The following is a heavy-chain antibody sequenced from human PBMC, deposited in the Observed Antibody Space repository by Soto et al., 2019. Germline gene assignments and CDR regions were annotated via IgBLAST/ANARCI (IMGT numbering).Heavy chain of an antibody. Sequence: GASVKVSCKASGYTFTSYGISWVRQAPGQGLEWMGWISAYNGNTNYAQKLQGRVTMTTDTSTSTAYMELRSLRSDDTAVYYCARDPTYIVVVPARGMDVWGQGTTVTVSS. J-gene: IGHJ6*02. CDR2: ISAYNGNT. D-gene: IGHD2-2*01. CDR3: ARDPTYIVVVPARGMDV. CDR1: GYTFTSYG. V-gene: IGHV1-18*01.